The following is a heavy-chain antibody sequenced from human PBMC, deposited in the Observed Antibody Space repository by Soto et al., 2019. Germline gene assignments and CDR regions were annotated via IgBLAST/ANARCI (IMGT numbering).Heavy chain of an antibody. CDR3: ARRFSSNWSHDY. CDR2: IYSGGST. J-gene: IGHJ4*02. Sequence: SGGSLRLSCAASGFTVSSNYMSWVRQAPGKGLEWVSVIYSGGSTYYADSVKGRFTISRDNSKNTLYLQINSLRAEGTAVYYCARRFSSNWSHDYWGQGTQVTVSS. V-gene: IGHV3-53*01. CDR1: GFTVSSNY. D-gene: IGHD6-13*01.